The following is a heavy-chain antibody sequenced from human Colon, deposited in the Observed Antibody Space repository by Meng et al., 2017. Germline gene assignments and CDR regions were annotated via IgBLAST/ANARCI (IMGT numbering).Heavy chain of an antibody. CDR3: ARNPVIPDARTFDF. CDR2: IHSSGNT. CDR1: GGSINSADYY. J-gene: IGHJ4*02. Sequence: QVQLQESGPGVLKRAPTLSLTCTISGGSINSADYYWNRIRQSPWKGLEWLGYIHSSGNTYYTPSLKSRLTMSLDTSKNQFSLRLTSVTAADTAVYYCARNPVIPDARTFDFCGQGALVTVSS. D-gene: IGHD2-2*01. V-gene: IGHV4-30-4*01.